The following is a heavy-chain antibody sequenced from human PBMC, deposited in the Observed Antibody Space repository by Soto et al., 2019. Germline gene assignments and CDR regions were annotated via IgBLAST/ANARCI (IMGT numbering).Heavy chain of an antibody. D-gene: IGHD3-3*01. J-gene: IGHJ4*02. V-gene: IGHV3-9*01. CDR2: ISWNSGSI. Sequence: GGSLRLSCAASGFTFDDYAMHWVRQAPGKGLEWVSGISWNSGSIGYADSVKGRFTISRDNAKNSLYLQMNSLRAEDTALYYCAKSRWGFWSGYSPFDYWGQGTLVTVSS. CDR1: GFTFDDYA. CDR3: AKSRWGFWSGYSPFDY.